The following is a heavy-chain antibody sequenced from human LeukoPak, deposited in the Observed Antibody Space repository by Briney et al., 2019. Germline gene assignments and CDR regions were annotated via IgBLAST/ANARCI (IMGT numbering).Heavy chain of an antibody. Sequence: GGSLRLSCADSGFSFCSYAMSWVRQAPGKGLEWVSSISGTGDTTYYADSVKGRFTVSRDSSKNTMYLQMNSLRVEDTAVYYCASDRHLIGNVDAFDTWGQGTLVTVSS. V-gene: IGHV3-23*01. D-gene: IGHD3-22*01. CDR1: GFSFCSYA. J-gene: IGHJ3*02. CDR2: ISGTGDTT. CDR3: ASDRHLIGNVDAFDT.